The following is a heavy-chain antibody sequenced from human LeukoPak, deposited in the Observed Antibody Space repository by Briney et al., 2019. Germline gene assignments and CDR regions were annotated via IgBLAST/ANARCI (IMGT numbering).Heavy chain of an antibody. Sequence: GGSLRLSCAASGFTFSSYWMHWVRQAPGKGLVWVSRINTDGSSTSYADSVKGRFTISRDNAKNTLYLQMNSLRAEDTAVYYCARGQQLLLIGAFGIWGQGTMVTVSS. D-gene: IGHD6-13*01. CDR3: ARGQQLLLIGAFGI. CDR2: INTDGSST. J-gene: IGHJ3*02. CDR1: GFTFSSYW. V-gene: IGHV3-74*01.